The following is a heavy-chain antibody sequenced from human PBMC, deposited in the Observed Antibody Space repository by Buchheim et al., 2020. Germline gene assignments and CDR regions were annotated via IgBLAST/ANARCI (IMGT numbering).Heavy chain of an antibody. V-gene: IGHV4-31*03. D-gene: IGHD6-13*01. CDR1: GASLDSGFY. CDR3: ARYENAGLPTYKWLDP. Sequence: QVQLQESGPGLLKPSQTLALTCTVSGASLDSGFYWSWIRQLPGKGLEWLGYIHHSGTTYYKPSLKSRLIMSVDRSENQLSLRLDSVTAADTAVYYCARYENAGLPTYKWLDPWGPGT. CDR2: IHHSGTT. J-gene: IGHJ5*02.